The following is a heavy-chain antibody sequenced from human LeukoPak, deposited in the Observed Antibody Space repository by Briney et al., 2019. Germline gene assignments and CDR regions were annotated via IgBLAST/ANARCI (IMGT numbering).Heavy chain of an antibody. J-gene: IGHJ4*02. CDR3: ARHFYSSTPYYFDY. D-gene: IGHD6-13*01. Sequence: SETLSLTCTVSGVSISSSSYDGAWIRQPPGKGLEWIGTIYYSGSTYYNPSLNSRVTMSVDTSQNQFSLKLTSLTAADTAVYYCARHFYSSTPYYFDYWGQGTLVTVSS. CDR1: GVSISSSSYD. V-gene: IGHV4-39*01. CDR2: IYYSGST.